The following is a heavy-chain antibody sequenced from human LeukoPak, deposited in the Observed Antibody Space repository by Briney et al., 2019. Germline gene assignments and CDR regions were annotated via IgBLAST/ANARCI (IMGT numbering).Heavy chain of an antibody. D-gene: IGHD6-13*01. V-gene: IGHV4-34*01. CDR3: ARVRRSSSWKPAPYYFDY. Sequence: PSETLSLTCAVYGGSFSGYYWSWIRQPPGKGLEWIGEINHSGSTNYNPSPKSRVTISVDTSKNQFSLKLSSVTAADTAVYYRARVRRSSSWKPAPYYFDYWGQGTLVTVSS. CDR2: INHSGST. J-gene: IGHJ4*02. CDR1: GGSFSGYY.